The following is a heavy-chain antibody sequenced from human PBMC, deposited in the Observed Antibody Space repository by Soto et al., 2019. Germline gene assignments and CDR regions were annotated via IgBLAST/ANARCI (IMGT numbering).Heavy chain of an antibody. V-gene: IGHV3-11*01. Sequence: GSLRLSCAASGFTFSDYYMSWIRQAPGKGLEWISYISSSGSTIYHADSVKGRFTISRDNAKNSLYLQMNGLRAEDTAVYYCARDLKTREALDQYYFDYWGQGTMVTVYS. J-gene: IGHJ4*02. CDR1: GFTFSDYY. CDR2: ISSSGSTI. CDR3: ARDLKTREALDQYYFDY. D-gene: IGHD1-1*01.